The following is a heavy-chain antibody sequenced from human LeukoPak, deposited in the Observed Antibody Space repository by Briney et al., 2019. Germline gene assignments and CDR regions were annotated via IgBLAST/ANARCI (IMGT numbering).Heavy chain of an antibody. CDR1: GGTFSSYA. D-gene: IGHD2-15*01. V-gene: IGHV1-69*04. CDR3: ARDPPYCSGGSCYSWFDP. CDR2: IIPILGIA. Sequence: GASVKVPCKASGGTFSSYAISWVRQAPGQGLEWMGRIIPILGIANYAQKFQGRVTITADKSTSTAYMELSSLRSEDTAVYYCARDPPYCSGGSCYSWFDPWGQGTLVTVSS. J-gene: IGHJ5*02.